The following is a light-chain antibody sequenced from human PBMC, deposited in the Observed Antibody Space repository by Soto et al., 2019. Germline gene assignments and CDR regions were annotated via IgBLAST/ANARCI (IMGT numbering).Light chain of an antibody. CDR2: GAS. CDR3: QQYGSS. CDR1: QSVSRGY. V-gene: IGKV3-20*01. Sequence: EIVLTQSPGTLSLSPGERATLSCRASQSVSRGYLAWYQQKPGQAPRLLIYGASSRATGIPDRFSGSGSGTDFTITISRLEPEDFAVYYCQQYGSSFGQGTKVEIK. J-gene: IGKJ1*01.